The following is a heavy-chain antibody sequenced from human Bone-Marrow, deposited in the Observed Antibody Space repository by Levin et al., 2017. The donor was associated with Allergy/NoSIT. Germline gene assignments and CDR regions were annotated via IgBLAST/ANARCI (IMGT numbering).Heavy chain of an antibody. CDR3: VRVPIFDGFDI. CDR1: GYSISSGYY. J-gene: IGHJ3*02. D-gene: IGHD3-3*01. Sequence: SETLSLSCAVSGYSISSGYYWGWIRQPPGKGLEWIGSIYHSGGIYYNPSLKSRVTISVDTSKNQFSLKLSSVTAADTAVYYCVRVPIFDGFDIWGRGTMVTVSS. CDR2: IYHSGGI. V-gene: IGHV4-38-2*01.